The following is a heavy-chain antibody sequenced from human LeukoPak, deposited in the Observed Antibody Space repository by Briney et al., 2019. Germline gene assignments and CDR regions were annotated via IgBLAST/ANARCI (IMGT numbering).Heavy chain of an antibody. CDR1: GFTFSSYE. J-gene: IGHJ4*02. Sequence: GGSLRLSCAASGFTFSSYEMNWVRQAPGKGLEWVSYISSSGSTIYYADSVKGRFTISRDNSKNTLYLQMNSLRAEDTAVYYCAKGPLRFLEWLFGYWGQGTLVTVSS. D-gene: IGHD3-3*01. CDR2: ISSSGSTI. CDR3: AKGPLRFLEWLFGY. V-gene: IGHV3-48*03.